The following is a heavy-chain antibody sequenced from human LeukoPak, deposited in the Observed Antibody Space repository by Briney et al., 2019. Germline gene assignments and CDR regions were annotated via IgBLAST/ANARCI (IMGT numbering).Heavy chain of an antibody. CDR3: ARDPAAAGFDY. V-gene: IGHV3-21*01. D-gene: IGHD6-13*01. CDR1: GFTFSSYS. J-gene: IGHJ4*02. Sequence: GGSLRLSCAASGFTFSSYSMNWVRQAPGKGLEWVSSISSSSSYIYYADSVEGRFTISRDNAKNSLYLQMNSLRAEDTAVYYCARDPAAAGFDYWGQGTLVTVSS. CDR2: ISSSSSYI.